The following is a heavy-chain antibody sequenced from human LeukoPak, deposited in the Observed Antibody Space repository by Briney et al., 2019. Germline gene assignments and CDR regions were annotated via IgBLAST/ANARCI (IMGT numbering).Heavy chain of an antibody. V-gene: IGHV3-48*04. Sequence: TGGSLRLSCAASGFTFSSYSMNWVRQAPGKGLEWVSYISSSSSTIYYADSVKGRFTISRDNAKNSLYLQMNSLRAEDTAVYYCARDTAAYYDFWSGLSNWFDPWGQGTLVTVSS. D-gene: IGHD3-3*01. J-gene: IGHJ5*02. CDR2: ISSSSSTI. CDR1: GFTFSSYS. CDR3: ARDTAAYYDFWSGLSNWFDP.